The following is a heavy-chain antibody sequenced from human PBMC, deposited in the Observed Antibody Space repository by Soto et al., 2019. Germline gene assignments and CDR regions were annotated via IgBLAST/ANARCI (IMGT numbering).Heavy chain of an antibody. CDR1: GGSISSGGYS. CDR2: IYHSGST. V-gene: IGHV4-30-2*01. J-gene: IGHJ5*02. D-gene: IGHD3-10*01. CDR3: ARVGAGVRGVIDWFDP. Sequence: SETLSLTCAVSGGSISSGGYSWSWIRQPPGKGLEWIGYIYHSGSTYYNPSLKSRVTISVDRSKNQSSLKLSSVTAADTAVYYCARVGAGVRGVIDWFDPWGQGTLVTVSS.